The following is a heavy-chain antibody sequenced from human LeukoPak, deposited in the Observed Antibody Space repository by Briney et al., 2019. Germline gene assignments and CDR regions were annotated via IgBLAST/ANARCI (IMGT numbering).Heavy chain of an antibody. D-gene: IGHD5-18*01. Sequence: GGSLRLSCAASGFTFSSYAMHWVRQAPGKGLEWVAVISYDGSNKYYADSVKGRFTISRDNSKNTLYLQMNSLRAEDTAVYYCARDASYGVDYWGQGTLVTVSS. CDR2: ISYDGSNK. J-gene: IGHJ4*02. CDR1: GFTFSSYA. V-gene: IGHV3-30-3*01. CDR3: ARDASYGVDY.